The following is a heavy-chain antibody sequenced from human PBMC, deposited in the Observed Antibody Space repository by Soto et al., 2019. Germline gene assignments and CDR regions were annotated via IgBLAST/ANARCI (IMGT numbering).Heavy chain of an antibody. CDR3: AREGGWELLDYYYYVMDV. D-gene: IGHD1-26*01. Sequence: VGQVQKQGLEWIGLINPNSGGTNYAQKFQGRVTMTRDTSISTAYMELSRLRSDDTAVYYCAREGGWELLDYYYYVMDVWRQRTTVTVSS. CDR2: INPNSGGT. J-gene: IGHJ6*02. V-gene: IGHV1-2*02.